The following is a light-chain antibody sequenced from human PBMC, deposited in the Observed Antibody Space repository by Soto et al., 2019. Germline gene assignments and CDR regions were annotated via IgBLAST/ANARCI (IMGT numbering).Light chain of an antibody. CDR2: GVS. V-gene: IGLV2-14*01. CDR3: TSYTSSYTYV. CDR1: NSDVGGYDS. Sequence: QSALTQPASVSGSPGQSITISCTGANSDVGGYDSVSWYQQHPGKAPRLMIYGVSYRPSGVSHRFSGSKSGNTASLAISGLQTEDEADYYCTSYTSSYTYVFGAGTKVTVL. J-gene: IGLJ1*01.